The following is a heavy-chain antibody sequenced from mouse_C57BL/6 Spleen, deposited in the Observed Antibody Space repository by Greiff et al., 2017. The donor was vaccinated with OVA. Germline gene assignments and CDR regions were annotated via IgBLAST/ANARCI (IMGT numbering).Heavy chain of an antibody. V-gene: IGHV1-53*01. CDR1: GYTFTSYW. CDR3: AREGDYYDYDAGYWYFDV. D-gene: IGHD2-4*01. CDR2: INPSNGGT. Sequence: VQLQQPGTELVKPGGSVKLSCKASGYTFTSYWMHWVKQRPGQGLEWIGNINPSNGGTNYNEKFKSKATLTVDKSSSTAYMQLSSLASEDSAVYYCAREGDYYDYDAGYWYFDVWGTGTTVTVSS. J-gene: IGHJ1*03.